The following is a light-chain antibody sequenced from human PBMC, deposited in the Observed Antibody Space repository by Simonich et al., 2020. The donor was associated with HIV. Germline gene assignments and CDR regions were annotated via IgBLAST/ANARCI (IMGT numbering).Light chain of an antibody. Sequence: EIVMTQSPATLSVSPGERATLSCRASQSVSSNLAWYQQKPGQAPRLLIYDASTRATGIPARFSGSGSGTDFTLTISSLQPEDFATYYCQQSYSTPTFGPGTKVDIK. CDR3: QQSYSTPT. CDR1: QSVSSN. J-gene: IGKJ3*01. CDR2: DAS. V-gene: IGKV3D-15*01.